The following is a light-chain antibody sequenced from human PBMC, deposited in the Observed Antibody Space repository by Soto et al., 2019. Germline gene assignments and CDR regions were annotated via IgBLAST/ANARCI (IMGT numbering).Light chain of an antibody. CDR2: GAS. J-gene: IGKJ4*01. CDR1: QSVSRSY. V-gene: IGKV3-20*01. CDR3: QQYGSSPPLT. Sequence: EIVLTQSPGTLSLSPGERATLSCRASQSVSRSYLAWYQQKPGQAPRLLIYGASSRATGIPDRFSGSGSGTEFTLTISRMEPAEFAVYFCQQYGSSPPLTFGGGTKVEIK.